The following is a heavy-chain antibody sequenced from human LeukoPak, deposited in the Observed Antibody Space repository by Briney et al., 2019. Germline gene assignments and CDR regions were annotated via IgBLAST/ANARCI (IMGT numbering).Heavy chain of an antibody. D-gene: IGHD4-11*01. CDR1: GGSISSYY. J-gene: IGHJ4*02. CDR2: IYYSGST. CDR3: ARDGTMTTYDY. Sequence: SETLCLTCTVSGGSISSYYWSWIRQPPGKGLEWIGYIYYSGSTNYNPSLKSRVTISVDTSKNQFSLKLSSVTAADTAVYYCARDGTMTTYDYWGQGTLVTVSS. V-gene: IGHV4-59*01.